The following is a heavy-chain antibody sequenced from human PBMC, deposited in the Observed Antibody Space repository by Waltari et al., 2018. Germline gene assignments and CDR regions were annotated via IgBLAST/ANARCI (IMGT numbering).Heavy chain of an antibody. CDR1: GYTFTGYY. CDR2: INPNSGGT. Sequence: QVQLVQSGAEVKKPGASVQVSCKASGYTFTGYYMHWVRQAPGQGLEWRGRINPNSGGTNYAQKFQGRVTMTRDTSISTAYMELSRLRSDDTAVYYCAREEDYGDYDAFDIWGQGTMVTVSS. V-gene: IGHV1-2*06. J-gene: IGHJ3*02. CDR3: AREEDYGDYDAFDI. D-gene: IGHD4-17*01.